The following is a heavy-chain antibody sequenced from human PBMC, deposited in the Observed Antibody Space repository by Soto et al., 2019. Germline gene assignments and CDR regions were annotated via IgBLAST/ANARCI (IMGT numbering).Heavy chain of an antibody. CDR1: GYTFTGYG. V-gene: IGHV1-18*01. CDR2: ASPLSATT. CDR3: ARLGSAEANF. D-gene: IGHD6-19*01. J-gene: IGHJ4*02. Sequence: QAKLVKYGAEVKEPGASVKVSCKASGYTFTGYGITWVRQDPGQGLEWMGWASPLSATTNYAPKFQGRVTMTTDTSTNMAYMDLRRLRSDDTAVYYGARLGSAEANFWGQGTLVTITS.